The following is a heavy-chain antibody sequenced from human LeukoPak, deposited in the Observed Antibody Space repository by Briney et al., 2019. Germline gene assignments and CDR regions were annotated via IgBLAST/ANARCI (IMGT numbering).Heavy chain of an antibody. CDR1: GYTFTSYD. Sequence: ASVEVSCKASGYTFTSYDINWVRQATGQGLERMGWMNPNSGNTGYAQKFQGRVTMTRNTSISTAYMELSSLRSEDTAVYYCARHYGSGSYTYYYYGMDVWGQGTTVTVSS. J-gene: IGHJ6*02. CDR3: ARHYGSGSYTYYYYGMDV. V-gene: IGHV1-8*01. CDR2: MNPNSGNT. D-gene: IGHD3-10*01.